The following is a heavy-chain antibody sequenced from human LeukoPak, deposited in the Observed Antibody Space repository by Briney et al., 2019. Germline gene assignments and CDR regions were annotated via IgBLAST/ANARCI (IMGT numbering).Heavy chain of an antibody. D-gene: IGHD3-16*01. CDR2: ISGSGGTT. CDR3: VKETGPFGV. CDR1: GFIFSSYA. Sequence: GGSLRFSCAASGFIFSSYAMGWVRPAPGKGLEWVSVISGSGGTTYYGDSVKGRFTISRDNSRNTLSLQMNSLRAEDTAVYYCVKETGPFGVWGQGTLVTVSS. J-gene: IGHJ4*02. V-gene: IGHV3-23*01.